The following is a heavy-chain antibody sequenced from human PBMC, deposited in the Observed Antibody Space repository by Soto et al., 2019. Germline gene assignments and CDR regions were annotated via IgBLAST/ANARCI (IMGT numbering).Heavy chain of an antibody. Sequence: PDGSLRLSCAASGLTFSSYAMSWVRQAPGKGLEWVSVISGSGGTTYYADSVKGRFTISRDNSKNTLYLQMNSLRAEDTAVYYCAKGLYWGSNCDHTNFDCCAQGAPVTV. CDR3: AKGLYWGSNCDHTNFDC. CDR2: ISGSGGTT. CDR1: GLTFSSYA. J-gene: IGHJ4*02. V-gene: IGHV3-23*01. D-gene: IGHD2-21*02.